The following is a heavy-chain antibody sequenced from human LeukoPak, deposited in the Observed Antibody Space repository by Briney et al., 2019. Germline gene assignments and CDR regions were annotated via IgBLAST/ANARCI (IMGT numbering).Heavy chain of an antibody. CDR1: GFTLSSYW. V-gene: IGHV3-74*01. Sequence: GGSLRLSCAASGFTLSSYWMHWVRQTPGKGLVWVSRISTDGSSTTYADSVKGRFTISRDNAKNTLYLQMHSLRAEDTAMYYCARGTQIFWGQGTLVTVSS. CDR2: ISTDGSST. J-gene: IGHJ4*02. CDR3: ARGTQIF. D-gene: IGHD2/OR15-2a*01.